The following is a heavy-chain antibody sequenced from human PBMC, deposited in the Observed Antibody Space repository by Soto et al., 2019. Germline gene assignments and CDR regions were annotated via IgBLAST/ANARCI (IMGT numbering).Heavy chain of an antibody. CDR3: ARVRTGANFDY. D-gene: IGHD7-27*01. J-gene: IGHJ4*02. CDR2: ISESGGINT. V-gene: IGHV3-23*01. Sequence: EVQLLASGGGLVLPGGSLRLSCAASGFTFSNYAMNWVRQAPGKGLEWVSGISESGGINTYYADSVKGRFTISRDESKHTLYLQINSLRAEHTAVYYCARVRTGANFDYWGQGALVTDCS. CDR1: GFTFSNYA.